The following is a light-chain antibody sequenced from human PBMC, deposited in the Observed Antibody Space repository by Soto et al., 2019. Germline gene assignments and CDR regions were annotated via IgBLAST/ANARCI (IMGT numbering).Light chain of an antibody. CDR3: QQSYDYPLT. J-gene: IGKJ4*01. V-gene: IGKV1-5*01. CDR1: QSVSNW. Sequence: DIQMTQSPSTLSASVGERVTITCRASQSVSNWLAWYQQKPGKAPNLLIYDVSSLESGVPSRFSGSGSGTEFILTISSLQPDDFATYYCQQSYDYPLTFGGGTKVEIK. CDR2: DVS.